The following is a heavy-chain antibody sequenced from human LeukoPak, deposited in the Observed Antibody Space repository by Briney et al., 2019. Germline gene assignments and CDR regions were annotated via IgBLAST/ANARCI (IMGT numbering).Heavy chain of an antibody. J-gene: IGHJ4*02. V-gene: IGHV4-39*02. CDR3: AREPSPYYYDSSGYNWDY. Sequence: SETLSLTCTVSGGFISSSSYYWGWIRQPPGKGLEWIGSIYYSGSTYYNPSLRSRVTISVDTSKNQFSLKLSSVTAADTAVYYCAREPSPYYYDSSGYNWDYWGQGTLVTVSS. D-gene: IGHD3-22*01. CDR2: IYYSGST. CDR1: GGFISSSSYY.